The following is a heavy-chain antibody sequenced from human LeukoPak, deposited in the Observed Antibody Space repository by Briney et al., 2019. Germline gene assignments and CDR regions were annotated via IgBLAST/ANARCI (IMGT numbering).Heavy chain of an antibody. Sequence: GGSLRLSCAASGFTLSSYSMNWVRQAPGKGLEWVSSINRSGSHTFYADSVQGRFTISRDNAKNSLHLHMNSLRVEDTAVYYCARERNNWNYEGFDYWGQGTLVTVSS. CDR3: ARERNNWNYEGFDY. CDR1: GFTLSSYS. J-gene: IGHJ4*02. D-gene: IGHD1-7*01. CDR2: INRSGSHT. V-gene: IGHV3-21*01.